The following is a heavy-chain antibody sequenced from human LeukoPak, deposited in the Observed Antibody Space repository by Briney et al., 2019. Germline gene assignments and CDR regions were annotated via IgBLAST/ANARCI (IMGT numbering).Heavy chain of an antibody. CDR3: ARGVVPAAYWFDP. D-gene: IGHD2-2*01. J-gene: IGHJ5*02. V-gene: IGHV3-30*03. CDR2: ISYDGSNK. CDR1: GFTFSNYG. Sequence: GGSLTLSCATSGFTFSNYGMHWVRQAPGKGLEWVAVISYDGSNKYYADSVKGRFTISRDNSKNTLYLQMNSLRAEDTAVYYCARGVVPAAYWFDPWGQGTLVTVSS.